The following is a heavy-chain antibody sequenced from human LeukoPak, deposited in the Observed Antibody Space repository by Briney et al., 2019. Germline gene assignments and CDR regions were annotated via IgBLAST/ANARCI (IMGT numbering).Heavy chain of an antibody. CDR2: IIPIFGTA. J-gene: IGHJ4*02. D-gene: IGHD2-2*01. CDR1: GHTFTNNG. CDR3: ASSYCSSTSCYPDY. Sequence: GASVKVSCKSSGHTFTNNGFSWVRQAPGQGLEWMGGIIPIFGTANYAQKFQGRVTITADESTSTAYMELSSLRSEDTAVYYCASSYCSSTSCYPDYWGQGTLVTVSS. V-gene: IGHV1-69*13.